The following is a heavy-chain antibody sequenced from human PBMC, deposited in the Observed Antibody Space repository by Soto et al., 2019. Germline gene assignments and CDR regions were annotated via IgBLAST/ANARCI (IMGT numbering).Heavy chain of an antibody. CDR1: GGTFSSYA. V-gene: IGHV1-69*13. Sequence: ASVKVSCKASGGTFSSYAISWVRQAPGQGLEWMGGIIPIFGTANYAQKFQGRVTITADESTGTAYMELSSLRSEDTAVYYCARSDDSSGYYYLSRLRSNYYYYYGMDVWGQGTTVTVSS. CDR3: ARSDDSSGYYYLSRLRSNYYYYYGMDV. D-gene: IGHD3-22*01. CDR2: IIPIFGTA. J-gene: IGHJ6*02.